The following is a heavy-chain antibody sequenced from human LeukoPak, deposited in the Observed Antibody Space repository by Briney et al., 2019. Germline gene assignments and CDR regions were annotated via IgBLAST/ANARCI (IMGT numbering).Heavy chain of an antibody. CDR1: GGSISSHY. J-gene: IGHJ4*02. Sequence: SETLSLTCTVSGGSISSHYWSWIRQPPGKGLEWIGYIYYSGSTNYNPSLKSRVTISVDTSKNQFSLKLSSVTAADTAVYYCARGGSSSREFDYWGQGTLVTVSS. D-gene: IGHD6-6*01. CDR2: IYYSGST. CDR3: ARGGSSSREFDY. V-gene: IGHV4-59*11.